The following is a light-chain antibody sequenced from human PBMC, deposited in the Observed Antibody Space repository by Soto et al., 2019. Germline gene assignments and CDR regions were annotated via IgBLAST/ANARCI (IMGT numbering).Light chain of an antibody. V-gene: IGLV2-8*01. Sequence: QSALTQPPSASGFPGQSVTISCTGTSCDVGYYDYVSWYQQHPGKAPKLVIYEVTKRPSGVPDRVSASKSGNTASLTVSGLRAEDEADYYCSSYAGSNNFVFGSGTKLTVL. CDR1: SCDVGYYDY. CDR3: SSYAGSNNFV. J-gene: IGLJ1*01. CDR2: EVT.